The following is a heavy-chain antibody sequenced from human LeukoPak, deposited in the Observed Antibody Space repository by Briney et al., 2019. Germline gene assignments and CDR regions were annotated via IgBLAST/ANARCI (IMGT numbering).Heavy chain of an antibody. CDR2: IWYDGSNK. V-gene: IGHV3-33*01. CDR1: GFTFSSYG. Sequence: GGSLRLSCAASGFTFSSYGMHWVRQAPGKGLEWVAVIWYDGSNKYYADSVKGRFTISRDNSKNTLYLQMNSLRAEDTAVYYCARESFNIVVVPAAISTWFDPWGQGTLVTVSS. D-gene: IGHD2-2*01. CDR3: ARESFNIVVVPAAISTWFDP. J-gene: IGHJ5*02.